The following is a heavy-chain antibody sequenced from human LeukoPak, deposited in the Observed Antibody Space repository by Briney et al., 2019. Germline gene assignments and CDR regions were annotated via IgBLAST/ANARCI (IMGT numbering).Heavy chain of an antibody. Sequence: PGGSLRLSCAASGFTFTNYAMSWVRQAPGKGLEWVANIKQDGSEKYYVDSVKGRFTISRDNAKNSLYLQMNRLRAEDTAVYYCARVRRYGSGSFGPSYYFDYWGQGTLVTVSS. CDR3: ARVRRYGSGSFGPSYYFDY. CDR2: IKQDGSEK. J-gene: IGHJ4*02. D-gene: IGHD3-10*01. V-gene: IGHV3-7*04. CDR1: GFTFTNYA.